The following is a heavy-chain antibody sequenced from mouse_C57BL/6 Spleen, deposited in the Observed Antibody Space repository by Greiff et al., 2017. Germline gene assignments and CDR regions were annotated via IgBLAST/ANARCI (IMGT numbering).Heavy chain of an antibody. Sequence: VQLQQSGAELARPGASVKLSCKASGYTFTSYGISWVKQRTGQGLEWIGGIYPRSGNTNYTEKFKGKATLTADKSSSTAYMELRSLTAEGSAVDFCASAEDGYSARAYWGQGPSVTVSS. D-gene: IGHD2-3*01. V-gene: IGHV1-81*01. CDR1: GYTFTSYG. J-gene: IGHJ4*01. CDR2: IYPRSGNT. CDR3: ASAEDGYSARAY.